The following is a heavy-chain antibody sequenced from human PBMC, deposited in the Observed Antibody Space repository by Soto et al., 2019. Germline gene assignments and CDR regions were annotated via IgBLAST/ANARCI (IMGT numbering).Heavy chain of an antibody. CDR3: ARDLRRGILGYCSSTSCHGGFDY. J-gene: IGHJ4*02. CDR1: GYTFTSYG. D-gene: IGHD2-2*01. V-gene: IGHV1-18*01. Sequence: ASVKVSCKASGYTFTSYGISWVRQAPGQGLEWMGWITAYNGNTNYAQKFQGRVTMTTDTSTSTAYMELRSLRSDDTAVYYCARDLRRGILGYCSSTSCHGGFDYWGQGTLVTVSS. CDR2: ITAYNGNT.